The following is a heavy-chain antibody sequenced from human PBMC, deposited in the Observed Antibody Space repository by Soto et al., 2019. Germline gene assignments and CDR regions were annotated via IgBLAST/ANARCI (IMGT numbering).Heavy chain of an antibody. CDR3: AKGGSNSRWPYYYGMDV. CDR2: ISGSGGST. D-gene: IGHD2-2*01. CDR1: GFTFSSYA. Sequence: EVQLLESGGGLVQPGGSLRLSCAASGFTFSSYAMSWVRQAPGKGLEWVSAISGSGGSTYYADSVKGRFTISRDNSKNTLYLQMNSLRAEDTAVYYCAKGGSNSRWPYYYGMDVWGQGTTVTVSS. J-gene: IGHJ6*02. V-gene: IGHV3-23*01.